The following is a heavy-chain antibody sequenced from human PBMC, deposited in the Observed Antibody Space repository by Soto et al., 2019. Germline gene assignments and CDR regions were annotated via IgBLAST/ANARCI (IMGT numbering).Heavy chain of an antibody. CDR3: ARGYGRNFDF. J-gene: IGHJ4*02. CDR1: VGPSVVTT. D-gene: IGHD3-10*01. V-gene: IGHV4-34*01. Sequence: SATCPSPALSMVGPSVVTTGTGSASPQGRGWSGLGKYNPSLKSRVTISVDTSKNQFSLKLSSVTAADTAVYYCARGYGRNFDFWGQGTLVTVSS.